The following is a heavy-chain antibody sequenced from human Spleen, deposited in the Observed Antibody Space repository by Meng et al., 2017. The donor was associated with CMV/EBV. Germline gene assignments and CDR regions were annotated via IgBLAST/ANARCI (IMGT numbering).Heavy chain of an antibody. CDR2: INSDGSST. Sequence: GESLKISCAASGFNFSTYWMHWVRQVPGKGLVWVSRINSDGSSTTYADSVKGRFTISRDNAKNTLYLQMNGLRAEDTAVYYCVREYGYPYYYYDMDVWGQGTTVTVSS. D-gene: IGHD5-24*01. CDR1: GFNFSTYW. CDR3: VREYGYPYYYYDMDV. V-gene: IGHV3-74*03. J-gene: IGHJ6*02.